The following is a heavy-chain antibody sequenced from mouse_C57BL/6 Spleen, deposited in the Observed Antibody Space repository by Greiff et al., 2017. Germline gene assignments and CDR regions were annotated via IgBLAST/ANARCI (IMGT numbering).Heavy chain of an antibody. J-gene: IGHJ2*01. CDR1: GYTFTSYG. CDR2: IYPSSGNT. Sequence: QVQLQQSGAELVRPGASVKLSCKASGYTFTSYGIRWVKQRPGQGLEWIGKIYPSSGNTYYNEKFKGKSTLTADKSSSTTYMEIRSLASEDSAVYVCTSSGFDYWGQGTTLTVSS. CDR3: TSSGFDY. V-gene: IGHV1-81*01.